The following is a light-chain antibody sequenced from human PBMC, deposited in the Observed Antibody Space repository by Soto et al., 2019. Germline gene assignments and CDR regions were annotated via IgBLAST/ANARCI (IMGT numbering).Light chain of an antibody. J-gene: IGLJ1*01. CDR3: CSYAGSYTHV. Sequence: QSALTQPASVSGSPGQSITISCTGTSSDVGFYNYVSWYQQQHPGKAPKLMIYEVDNRPSGVSIRFSGSKSGNTASLTISGLLAEDEADYYCCSYAGSYTHVFGTGTKV. CDR1: SSDVGFYNY. CDR2: EVD. V-gene: IGLV2-14*01.